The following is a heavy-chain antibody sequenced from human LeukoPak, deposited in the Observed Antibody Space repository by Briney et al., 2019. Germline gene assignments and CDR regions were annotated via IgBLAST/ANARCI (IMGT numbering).Heavy chain of an antibody. J-gene: IGHJ3*02. CDR1: GGTFSSYA. V-gene: IGHV1-69*13. D-gene: IGHD3-22*01. CDR3: ARDFDDYDSSGYDAFDI. CDR2: IIPIFGTA. Sequence: ASVKVSCKASGGTFSSYAISWVRQAPGQGLEWMGGIIPIFGTANYAQKFQGRVTITADESTSTAYMELSSLRSEDTAVYCCARDFDDYDSSGYDAFDIWGQGTMVTVSS.